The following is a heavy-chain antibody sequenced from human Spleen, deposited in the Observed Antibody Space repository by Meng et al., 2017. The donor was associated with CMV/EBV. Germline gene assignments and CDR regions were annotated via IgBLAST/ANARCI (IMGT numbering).Heavy chain of an antibody. CDR1: GASISTYY. CDR3: ARVGDGYNPPDL. D-gene: IGHD5-24*01. CDR2: IYYSGST. J-gene: IGHJ5*02. Sequence: SETLSLTCTVSGASISTYYWSWIRQTPGKGLECIGYIYYSGSTKYNPSLKSRVTISVDTSKNQFSLKLTSVTAADTAVYYCARVGDGYNPPDLWGQGTLVTVSS. V-gene: IGHV4-59*08.